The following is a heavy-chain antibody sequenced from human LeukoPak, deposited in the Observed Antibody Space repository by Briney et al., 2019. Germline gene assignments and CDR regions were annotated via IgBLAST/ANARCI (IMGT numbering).Heavy chain of an antibody. D-gene: IGHD7-27*01. Sequence: SSETLSLTCAVYGGSFSGYYWSWIRRPPGKGLEWIGEINHSGSTNYNPSLKSRVTISVDTSKNQFSLKLSSVTAADTAVYYCARGDPANWAIDYWGQGTLVTVSS. J-gene: IGHJ4*02. V-gene: IGHV4-34*01. CDR1: GGSFSGYY. CDR2: INHSGST. CDR3: ARGDPANWAIDY.